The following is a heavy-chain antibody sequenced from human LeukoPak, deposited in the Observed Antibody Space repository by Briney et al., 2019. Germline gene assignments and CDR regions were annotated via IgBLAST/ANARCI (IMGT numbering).Heavy chain of an antibody. J-gene: IGHJ4*02. D-gene: IGHD3-16*01. CDR1: GGSISSSTYY. CDR3: VRGSTLRHYQY. V-gene: IGHV4-39*01. CDR2: IYYSGST. Sequence: SETLSLTCTVSGGSISSSTYYWGWVRRPPGKGLEWIGSIYYSGSTYYNPSLKSRVTVSVDTSKNQFSLKLSSVTAADTALYYCVRGSTLRHYQYWGQGTLVTVSS.